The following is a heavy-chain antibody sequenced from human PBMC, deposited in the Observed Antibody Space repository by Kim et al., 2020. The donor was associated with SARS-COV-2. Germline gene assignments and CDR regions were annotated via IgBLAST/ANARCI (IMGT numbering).Heavy chain of an antibody. CDR2: IDTSGST. CDR3: ARDRNVVVPAASWFDP. V-gene: IGHV4-4*07. J-gene: IGHJ5*02. Sequence: SETLYLTCTASGGSISSYYWSWIRQPAGKGLEWIGRIDTSGSTYYNRSLKSRVTMSVDTSKNQFSLKLSSVTAADTAVYYCARDRNVVVPAASWFDPWGQGTLVTFSS. CDR1: GGSISSYY. D-gene: IGHD2-2*01.